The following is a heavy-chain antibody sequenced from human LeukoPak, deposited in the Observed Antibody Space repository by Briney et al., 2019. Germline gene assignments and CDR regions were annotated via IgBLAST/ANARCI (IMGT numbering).Heavy chain of an antibody. D-gene: IGHD3-3*01. Sequence: ASVKVSCKASGYTFTSYGISWVRQAPGQGLEWMGWISAYNGNTKYAQKLQGRVTMTTDTSTSTAYMELRSLRSDDTAVYYCARARLTYYPTYYDFWSGYYGVFDYWGQGTLVTVSS. J-gene: IGHJ4*02. CDR3: ARARLTYYPTYYDFWSGYYGVFDY. CDR1: GYTFTSYG. CDR2: ISAYNGNT. V-gene: IGHV1-18*01.